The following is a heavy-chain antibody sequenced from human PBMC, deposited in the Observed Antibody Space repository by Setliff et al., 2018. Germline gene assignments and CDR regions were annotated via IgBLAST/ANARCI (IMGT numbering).Heavy chain of an antibody. Sequence: ASVKVSCKTSGYTFTGYYMHWVRQAPGQGLEWMGWINPNSGGTNYAQKFQGWVTMTRDTSISTAYMELSRLRSDDTAVYYCARDLLYSGSYFGYYYGMDVWGQGTTVTVSS. D-gene: IGHD1-26*01. V-gene: IGHV1-2*04. J-gene: IGHJ6*02. CDR2: INPNSGGT. CDR3: ARDLLYSGSYFGYYYGMDV. CDR1: GYTFTGYY.